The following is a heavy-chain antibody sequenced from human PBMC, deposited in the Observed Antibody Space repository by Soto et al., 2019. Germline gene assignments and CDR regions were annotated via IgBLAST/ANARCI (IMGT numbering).Heavy chain of an antibody. Sequence: GGSLRLSCAASGFTFSSYGMHWVRQAPGKGLEWVAVISYDGSNKYYADSVKGRFTISRDNSKNTLYLQMNSLRAEDTAVYYCAKDGASVGFDYWGQGTLVTVSS. CDR3: AKDGASVGFDY. J-gene: IGHJ4*02. CDR2: ISYDGSNK. V-gene: IGHV3-30*18. D-gene: IGHD1-26*01. CDR1: GFTFSSYG.